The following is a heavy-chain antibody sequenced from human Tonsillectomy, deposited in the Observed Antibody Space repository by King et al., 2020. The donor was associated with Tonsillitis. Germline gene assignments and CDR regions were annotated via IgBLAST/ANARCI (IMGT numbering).Heavy chain of an antibody. D-gene: IGHD3-22*01. CDR2: ISWNSGSI. V-gene: IGHV3-9*01. CDR1: GFTFDDYA. Sequence: VQLVESGGGLVQPGRSLRLACAASGFTFDDYAMHWVRQAPGKGLEWVSGISWNSGSIGYADSVKCRFTISRDNAKNSLYMQMNSLRAEDTALYYCAKAPFYYYASSGYYFDYWGQGTLVTVSS. CDR3: AKAPFYYYASSGYYFDY. J-gene: IGHJ4*02.